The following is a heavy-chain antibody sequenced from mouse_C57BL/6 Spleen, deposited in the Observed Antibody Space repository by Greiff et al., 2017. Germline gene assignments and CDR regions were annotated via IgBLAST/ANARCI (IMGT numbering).Heavy chain of an antibody. CDR1: GFTFSSYG. CDR3: AREGGAMDY. CDR2: ISSGGSYT. J-gene: IGHJ4*01. Sequence: EVKLVESGGDLVKPGGSLKLSCAASGFTFSSYGMSWVRQTPDKRLEWVATISSGGSYTYYPDSVKGRFTISRDTATNTLYLQMSRLTSEDTAMYYCAREGGAMDYWGQGTSVTVSS. V-gene: IGHV5-6*01.